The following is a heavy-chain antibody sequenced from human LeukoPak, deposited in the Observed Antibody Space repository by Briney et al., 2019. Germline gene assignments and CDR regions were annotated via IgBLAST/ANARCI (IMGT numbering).Heavy chain of an antibody. CDR3: ATEMATITGWYFDL. CDR1: GGSISSYY. CDR2: IYYSGST. D-gene: IGHD5-24*01. Sequence: PSETLSLTCTVSGGSISSYYWSWIRQPPGKGLEWIGYIYYSGSTNYNPSLKSRVTISVDTSKNQFSLKLTSVTAADTAVYYCATEMATITGWYFDLWGRGTLVTVSS. J-gene: IGHJ2*01. V-gene: IGHV4-59*01.